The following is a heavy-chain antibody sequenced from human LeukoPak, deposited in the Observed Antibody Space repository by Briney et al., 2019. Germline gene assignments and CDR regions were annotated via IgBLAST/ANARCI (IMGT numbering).Heavy chain of an antibody. CDR3: VRDRNIDY. V-gene: IGHV3-11*06. Sequence: PGGSLRLSCAASGVTFSDYYMNWIRQAPGKGLEWVSYISGSSSYTNYADSVKGRFTISRDNAKNSLYLQMNSLRAEDTAVYYCVRDRNIDYWGQGTLVTVSS. D-gene: IGHD4-11*01. J-gene: IGHJ4*02. CDR2: ISGSSSYT. CDR1: GVTFSDYY.